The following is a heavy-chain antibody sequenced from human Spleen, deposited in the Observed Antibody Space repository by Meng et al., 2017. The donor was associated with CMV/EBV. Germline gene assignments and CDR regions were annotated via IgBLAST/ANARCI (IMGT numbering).Heavy chain of an antibody. V-gene: IGHV3-74*01. CDR2: IDTDGSTT. Sequence: SCAAYGVTFSSYWLHWVRQAPGKGLVWVSHIDTDGSTTNYADSVKGRFTISRDNDKNTLYLQMNSLRAEDTAVYYCARVIWGWYFDLWGRGTLVTVSS. D-gene: IGHD3-16*01. J-gene: IGHJ2*01. CDR1: GVTFSSYW. CDR3: ARVIWGWYFDL.